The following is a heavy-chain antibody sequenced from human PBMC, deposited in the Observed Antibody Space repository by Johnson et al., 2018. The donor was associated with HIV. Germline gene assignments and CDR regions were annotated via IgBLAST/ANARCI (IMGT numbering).Heavy chain of an antibody. CDR1: GFTFSSHW. J-gene: IGHJ3*02. V-gene: IGHV3-7*01. D-gene: IGHD5-24*01. Sequence: VQLVESGGGLVQPGGSLRLSCAASGFTFSSHWMSWVRQAPGKGLEWVANIKQAGSEKYYVDFVKGRFTTSRDNAKKSLYLQMNSLRAEDTAVYYCARDGPWLQSQRDAFDIWGQWTIVTVSS. CDR3: ARDGPWLQSQRDAFDI. CDR2: IKQAGSEK.